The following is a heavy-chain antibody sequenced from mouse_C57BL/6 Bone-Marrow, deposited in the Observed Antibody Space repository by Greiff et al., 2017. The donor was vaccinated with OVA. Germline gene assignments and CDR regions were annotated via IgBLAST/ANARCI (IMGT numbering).Heavy chain of an antibody. J-gene: IGHJ2*01. V-gene: IGHV1-69*01. CDR1: GYTFTSYW. Sequence: VKLQQPGAELVMPGASVKLSCKASGYTFTSYWMHWVKQRPGQGLEWIGEIDPSDSYTNYNQKFKGKSILTVDKSSSTAYMQLSSLTSEDSAVYYCARGGLRLWGQGTTLTVSS. CDR3: ARGGLRL. D-gene: IGHD1-1*01. CDR2: IDPSDSYT.